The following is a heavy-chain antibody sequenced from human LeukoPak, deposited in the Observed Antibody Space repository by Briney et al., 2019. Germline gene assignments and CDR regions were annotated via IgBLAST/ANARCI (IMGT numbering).Heavy chain of an antibody. Sequence: GGSLRLSCAASGFTFSSYGMHWVRQAPGKGLEWVAVISYDGSNKYYADSAKGRFTISRDNSKNTLYLQMNSLRAEDTAVYYCAKDVDPFGSGSYVEGFDYWGQGTLVTVSS. J-gene: IGHJ4*02. CDR2: ISYDGSNK. CDR1: GFTFSSYG. D-gene: IGHD3-10*01. CDR3: AKDVDPFGSGSYVEGFDY. V-gene: IGHV3-30*18.